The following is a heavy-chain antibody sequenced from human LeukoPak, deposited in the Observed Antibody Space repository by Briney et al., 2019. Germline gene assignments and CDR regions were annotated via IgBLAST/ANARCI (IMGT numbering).Heavy chain of an antibody. J-gene: IGHJ5*02. CDR1: GFSFSNFW. CDR2: INQAGTVK. V-gene: IGHV3-7*01. D-gene: IGHD6-25*01. CDR3: ATSDDAAGTS. Sequence: GGSLRLSCAASGFSFSNFWVSWVRQAPGKGLDWVANINQAGTVKHYVYSVKGRFTISRDNAKNPLYLQMTSLRADDTAVYYCATSDDAAGTSWGQGTLVTVSS.